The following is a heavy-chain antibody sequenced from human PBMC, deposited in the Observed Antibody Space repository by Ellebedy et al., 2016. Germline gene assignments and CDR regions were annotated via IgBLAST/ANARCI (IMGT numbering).Heavy chain of an antibody. V-gene: IGHV2-5*01. CDR2: VYGNDDK. CDR3: AHRTTVTSVDY. Sequence: SGPTLVKPTQTLTLTCSFSGFSLDTNQVVVGWVRQPPGKALEWLAFVYGNDDKRYSPSLKSRLTIAKDTSKNQVVLTMTNMDPVDTGTYYCAHRTTVTSVDYWGQGLLVTVSS. J-gene: IGHJ4*02. CDR1: GFSLDTNQVV. D-gene: IGHD4-11*01.